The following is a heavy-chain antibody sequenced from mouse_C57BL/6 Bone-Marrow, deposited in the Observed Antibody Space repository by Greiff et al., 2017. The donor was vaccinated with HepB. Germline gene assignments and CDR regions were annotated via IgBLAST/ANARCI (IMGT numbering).Heavy chain of an antibody. D-gene: IGHD1-1*01. Sequence: QVQLQQPGAELVMPGASVKLSCKASGYTFTSYWIHWVKQRPGQGLEWIGEIDPSDSYTNYNQKFKGKSTLTVDKSSSTAYMQLSSLTSEDSAVYYCASITTGDYFDYWGQGTTLTVSS. V-gene: IGHV1-69*01. CDR2: IDPSDSYT. CDR1: GYTFTSYW. CDR3: ASITTGDYFDY. J-gene: IGHJ2*01.